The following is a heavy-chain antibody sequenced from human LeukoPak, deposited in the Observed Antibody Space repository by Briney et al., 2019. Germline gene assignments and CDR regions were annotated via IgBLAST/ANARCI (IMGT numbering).Heavy chain of an antibody. CDR3: AGIPVFGVVLHQEPV. D-gene: IGHD3-3*01. CDR1: GATFSDHA. Sequence: SVKVSCKASGATFSDHALNWVRQAPGQGLEWMGVFIPILGTANSTQKFQGRVTITADISTNTVYMELSSLRSEDAAVYFCAGIPVFGVVLHQEPVWGKGTTVTVSS. V-gene: IGHV1-69*10. CDR2: FIPILGTA. J-gene: IGHJ6*04.